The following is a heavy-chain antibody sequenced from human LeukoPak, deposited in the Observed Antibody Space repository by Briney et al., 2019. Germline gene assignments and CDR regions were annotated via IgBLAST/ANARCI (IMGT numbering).Heavy chain of an antibody. D-gene: IGHD5-12*01. V-gene: IGHV4-59*01. CDR2: IYYSGST. J-gene: IGHJ3*02. CDR3: ARSPLGYGGYARRPDAFDI. Sequence: KPSETLSLTCTVSGGSISSYYWSWIRQPPGKGLEWIGYIYYSGSTNYNPSLKSRVTISVDTSKNQCSMKLSSVNAADTAVYYCARSPLGYGGYARRPDAFDIWGQGTMVTVSS. CDR1: GGSISSYY.